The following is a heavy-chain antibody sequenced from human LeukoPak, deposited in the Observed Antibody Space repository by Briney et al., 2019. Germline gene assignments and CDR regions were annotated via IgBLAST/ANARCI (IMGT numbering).Heavy chain of an antibody. D-gene: IGHD3-10*01. CDR3: AREGKRITMVRGVITPRGYYFMDV. CDR1: GFTFSDHY. J-gene: IGHJ6*03. V-gene: IGHV3-72*01. Sequence: QPGGSLRLSCAASGFTFSDHYMVCVRRAPGKGLEWVGRTRNKANSYTTEYAASVKGRFTISREDSKNSLYLQINSLKTEDTAVYYCAREGKRITMVRGVITPRGYYFMDVWGRGTTVTVSS. CDR2: TRNKANSYTT.